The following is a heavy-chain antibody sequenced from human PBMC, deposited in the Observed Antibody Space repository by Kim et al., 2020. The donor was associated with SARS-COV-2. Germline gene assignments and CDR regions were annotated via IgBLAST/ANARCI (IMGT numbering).Heavy chain of an antibody. J-gene: IGHJ5*02. D-gene: IGHD5-18*01. Sequence: KSRVTISVDTSKNQFSLKLSSVTAADTAVYYCARVIGVQYSYGYFGWFDPWGQGTLVTVSS. CDR3: ARVIGVQYSYGYFGWFDP. V-gene: IGHV4-59*01.